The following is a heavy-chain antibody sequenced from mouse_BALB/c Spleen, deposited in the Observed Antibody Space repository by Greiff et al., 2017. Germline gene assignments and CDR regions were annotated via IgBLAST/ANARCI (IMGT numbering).Heavy chain of an antibody. CDR2: ISYSGST. D-gene: IGHD1-1*01. Sequence: EVQLQQSGPGLVKPSQSLSLTCTVTGYSITSDYAWNWIRQFPGNKLEWMGYISYSGSTSYNPSLKSRISITRDTSKNQFFLQLNSVTTEDTATYYCARGSSYVDWYFDVWGAGITVTVSS. J-gene: IGHJ1*01. V-gene: IGHV3-2*02. CDR1: GYSITSDYA. CDR3: ARGSSYVDWYFDV.